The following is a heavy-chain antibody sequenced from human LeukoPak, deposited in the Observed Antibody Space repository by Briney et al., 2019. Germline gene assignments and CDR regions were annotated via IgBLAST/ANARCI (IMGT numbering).Heavy chain of an antibody. V-gene: IGHV3-23*01. CDR1: GFPLSSYA. J-gene: IGHJ6*04. CDR2: ISGSGGST. D-gene: IGHD3-10*01. Sequence: GGSLRLSCAASGFPLSSYAMRWVRQAPGKGLEWVSAISGSGGSTYYADFVKGRFTISRDNSKNTLYLQMNSLRAEDRAVYYCAKDPKSYGSGSPWYHGMDVWGKGTTVTVSS. CDR3: AKDPKSYGSGSPWYHGMDV.